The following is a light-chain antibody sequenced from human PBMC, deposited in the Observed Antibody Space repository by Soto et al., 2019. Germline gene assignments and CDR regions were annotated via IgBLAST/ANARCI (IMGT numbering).Light chain of an antibody. CDR1: QSISNN. V-gene: IGKV3-15*01. J-gene: IGKJ1*01. Sequence: VVMTQTPATLSVSPGEGVTLSCRASQSISNNLAWYQQKPGQAPRLLIYGASTRATGLPARFSGSGFGTEFTLTISSLQSEDFATYFCQQSYSDPCFGQGTSVELK. CDR2: GAS. CDR3: QQSYSDPC.